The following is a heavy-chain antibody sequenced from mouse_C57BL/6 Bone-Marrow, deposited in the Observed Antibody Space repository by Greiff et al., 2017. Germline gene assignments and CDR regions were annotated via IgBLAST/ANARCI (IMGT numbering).Heavy chain of an antibody. CDR2: IWRGGST. V-gene: IGHV2-2*01. J-gene: IGHJ4*01. Sequence: QVQLQQSGPGLVQPSQSLSITCTVSGFSLTSYGVHWVRQSPGQGLEWLGVIWRGGSTDYNAAFISRLSISKDNSKSQVFFRMNSLQADDAAIYYCARNFMDYWGQGTSVTVSS. CDR1: GFSLTSYG. CDR3: ARNFMDY.